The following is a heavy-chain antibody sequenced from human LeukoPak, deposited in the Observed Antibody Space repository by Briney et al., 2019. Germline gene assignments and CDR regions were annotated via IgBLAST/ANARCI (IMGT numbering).Heavy chain of an antibody. Sequence: ASVKVSCKASGYTFTSYYMHWVRQAPGQGLEWMGIINPSGGSTSYAQKFQSRVTMTRDMSTSTVYMELSSLRSEDTAVYYCASIYGDRINWFDPWGQGTLVTVSS. V-gene: IGHV1-46*01. CDR2: INPSGGST. D-gene: IGHD4-17*01. CDR1: GYTFTSYY. CDR3: ASIYGDRINWFDP. J-gene: IGHJ5*02.